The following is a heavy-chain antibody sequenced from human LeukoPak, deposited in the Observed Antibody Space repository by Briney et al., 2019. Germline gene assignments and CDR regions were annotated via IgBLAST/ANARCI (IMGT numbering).Heavy chain of an antibody. V-gene: IGHV3-74*01. D-gene: IGHD6-6*01. Sequence: GGSLRLSCAASGFTFSTYWMHWVRQAPGKGLVWVSRFNSDGRSAYYADSVKGRFTISRDNTKNSLYLQMNSLRAEDTALYYCAKDRGSSSSYMFDYWGQGTLVTVSS. CDR1: GFTFSTYW. CDR2: FNSDGRSA. CDR3: AKDRGSSSSYMFDY. J-gene: IGHJ4*02.